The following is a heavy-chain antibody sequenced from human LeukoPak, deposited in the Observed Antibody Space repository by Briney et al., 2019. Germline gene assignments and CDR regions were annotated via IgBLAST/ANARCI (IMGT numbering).Heavy chain of an antibody. CDR2: IKQDGREK. CDR1: GFTFSNYW. J-gene: IGHJ3*02. D-gene: IGHD2-15*01. V-gene: IGHV3-7*01. CDR3: ARDNPRRGDYCSGGTCYYVGI. Sequence: GGSLRLSCAASGFTFSNYWMRWVRQARGEGLEWVTNIKQDGREKCYVDSVKGRFTISRDNAKNALYLQMNSLRAEETAVYYCARDNPRRGDYCSGGTCYYVGIWGQGTVVTVSS.